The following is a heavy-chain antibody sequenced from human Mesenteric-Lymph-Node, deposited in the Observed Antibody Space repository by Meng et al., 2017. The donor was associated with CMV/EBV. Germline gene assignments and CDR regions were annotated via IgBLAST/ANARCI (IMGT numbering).Heavy chain of an antibody. D-gene: IGHD3-3*01. Sequence: VSGDSMPSVNGWGWVRQPPGKGVEWIGEIYRSGNTKYNPSLKSRVTISVDKSKNHFSLKLSSVAAADTGVYYCARESHFGVVRWFDPWGQGTLVTVSS. J-gene: IGHJ5*02. CDR2: IYRSGNT. V-gene: IGHV4-4*02. CDR1: GDSMPSVNG. CDR3: ARESHFGVVRWFDP.